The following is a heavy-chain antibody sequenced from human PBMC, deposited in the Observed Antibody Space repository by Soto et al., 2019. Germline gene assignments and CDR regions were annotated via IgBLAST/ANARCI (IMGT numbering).Heavy chain of an antibody. J-gene: IGHJ4*02. CDR1: GGSISSDYW. V-gene: IGHV4-4*02. Sequence: QVQLQESGPGLVKPSGTLSLTYAVSGGSISSDYWWTWVRQPPGKGLEWIAEMYHSGSTNYNPSLKSRVTISVDKSKNQISLKLSSVTAADTAVYYCARVLSSGWSRFDYWGQGTLVTVSS. D-gene: IGHD6-19*01. CDR3: ARVLSSGWSRFDY. CDR2: MYHSGST.